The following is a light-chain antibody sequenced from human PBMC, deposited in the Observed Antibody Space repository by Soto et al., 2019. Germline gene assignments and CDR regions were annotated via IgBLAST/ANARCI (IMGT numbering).Light chain of an antibody. CDR1: QSISSSY. J-gene: IGKJ4*01. Sequence: EIVLTQSPGTLSLSPGERATLSCRASQSISSSYLAWYQQKPGHAPRLIIYGASSRATCIPDRFSGSGYETDFSVTISRLEPEHFAVYYCQQEGRSPFALTFGGGTKVEIK. V-gene: IGKV3-20*01. CDR3: QQEGRSPFALT. CDR2: GAS.